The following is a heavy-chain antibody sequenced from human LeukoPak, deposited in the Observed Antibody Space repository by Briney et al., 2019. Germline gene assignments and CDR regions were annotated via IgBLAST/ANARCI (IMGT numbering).Heavy chain of an antibody. D-gene: IGHD2-2*01. V-gene: IGHV5-51*01. CDR2: IYPGDSDT. J-gene: IGHJ4*02. CDR3: ARRYCSSTSCQEPDY. CDR1: GYSFTSYW. Sequence: GESLKISCKGSGYSFTSYWIGWVRQIPGKGLEWMGIIYPGDSDTRYSPSFQGQVTISADKSISTAYLQWSSLKASDTAMYYCARRYCSSTSCQEPDYWGQGTLVTVSS.